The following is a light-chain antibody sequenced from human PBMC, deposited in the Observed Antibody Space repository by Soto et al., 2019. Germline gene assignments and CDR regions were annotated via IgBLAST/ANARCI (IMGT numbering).Light chain of an antibody. CDR2: DVS. J-gene: IGLJ1*01. V-gene: IGLV2-14*01. CDR1: SSDVGGYNC. Sequence: QSVLTQPASVSGSPGQSITISCTGTSSDVGGYNCVSWYRQHPGRAPKLMIYDVSNRPSGVSNRFSGSKSGNTASLTISGLQAEDEADYYCSSYTRSSTYVFGTGTRSP. CDR3: SSYTRSSTYV.